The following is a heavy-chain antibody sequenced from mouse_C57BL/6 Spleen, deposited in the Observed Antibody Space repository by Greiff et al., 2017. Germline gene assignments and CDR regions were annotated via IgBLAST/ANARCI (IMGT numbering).Heavy chain of an antibody. V-gene: IGHV1-84*01. D-gene: IGHD2-2*01. CDR3: ARFYGYDPAWFAY. J-gene: IGHJ3*01. Sequence: VQLQQSGPELVKPGASVKISCKASGYTFTDSYINWVKQRPGQGLEWIGWIYPGSGNTKYNEKFKGKATLTVGTSSSTAYMQLSSLTSEASAVYFCARFYGYDPAWFAYWGQGTLVTVSA. CDR1: GYTFTDSY. CDR2: IYPGSGNT.